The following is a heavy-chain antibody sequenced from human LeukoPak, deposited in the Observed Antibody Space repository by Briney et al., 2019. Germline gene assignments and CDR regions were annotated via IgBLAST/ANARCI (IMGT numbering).Heavy chain of an antibody. CDR3: ATRSAYYTYYFDY. CDR1: GFTVSSNY. J-gene: IGHJ4*02. CDR2: IYSGGST. D-gene: IGHD3-22*01. Sequence: QPGGSLRLSCAASGFTVSSNYMTWVRQAPGKGLEWVSVIYSGGSTYYADSVKGRFTISRDNSKNTLYLQMNSLRAEDTAVYYCATRSAYYTYYFDYWGQGTLVTVSS. V-gene: IGHV3-53*01.